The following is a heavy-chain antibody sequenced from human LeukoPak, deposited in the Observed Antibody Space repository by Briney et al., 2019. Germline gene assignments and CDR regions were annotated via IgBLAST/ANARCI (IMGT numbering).Heavy chain of an antibody. V-gene: IGHV1-2*02. Sequence: ASVKVSCKASGYTFTGYYIHRVRQAPGQGLEWMGWINGNSGGTNYAQKFQGRVTMTRDMSITTAYMELSSLRSDDTAVYYCARGGYHLLWGDYWGQGTLVTVCS. CDR1: GYTFTGYY. D-gene: IGHD1-1*01. CDR3: ARGGYHLLWGDY. J-gene: IGHJ4*02. CDR2: INGNSGGT.